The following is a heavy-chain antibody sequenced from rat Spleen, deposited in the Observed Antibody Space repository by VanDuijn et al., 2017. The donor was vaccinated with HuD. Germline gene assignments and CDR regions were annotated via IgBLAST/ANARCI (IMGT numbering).Heavy chain of an antibody. Sequence: QVQLKESGPGLVQPSQTLSLTCTVSGFSLTSYSVHWVRQPPGKGMQWMGVIWTGGNTGYNLLLKSRLSISRDTSKSQVFLKMNSLQTEDTATYYCARFGGEFDYWGQGVMVTVSS. D-gene: IGHD4-6*01. V-gene: IGHV2-30*01. J-gene: IGHJ2*01. CDR1: GFSLTSYS. CDR3: ARFGGEFDY. CDR2: IWTGGNT.